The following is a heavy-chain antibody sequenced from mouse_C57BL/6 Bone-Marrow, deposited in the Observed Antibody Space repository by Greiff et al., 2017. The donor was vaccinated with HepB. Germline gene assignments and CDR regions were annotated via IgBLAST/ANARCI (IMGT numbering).Heavy chain of an antibody. CDR1: GYTFTSYW. CDR2: IYPSDSET. V-gene: IGHV1-61*01. CDR3: ARELAYYSNY. D-gene: IGHD2-5*01. J-gene: IGHJ2*01. Sequence: QVQLQQPGAELVRPGSSVKLSCKASGYTFTSYWMDWVKQRPGQGLEWIGNIYPSDSETHYNQKFKDKATLTVDKSSSTAYMQLSSLTSEDSAVYYCARELAYYSNYWGQGTTLTVSS.